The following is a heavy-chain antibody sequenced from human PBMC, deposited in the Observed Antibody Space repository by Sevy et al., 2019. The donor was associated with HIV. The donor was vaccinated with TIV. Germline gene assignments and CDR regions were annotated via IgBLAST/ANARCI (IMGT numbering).Heavy chain of an antibody. Sequence: ASVKVSCKASGGTFSSYAISWVRQAPGQGLEWMGGIIPIFGTANYAQKFQGRVTITEDKSTSTAYMELSSLRSEDTAVYYCASGGNPPGFDYWGQGTLVTVSS. CDR2: IIPIFGTA. CDR1: GGTFSSYA. V-gene: IGHV1-69*06. J-gene: IGHJ4*02. CDR3: ASGGNPPGFDY. D-gene: IGHD2-15*01.